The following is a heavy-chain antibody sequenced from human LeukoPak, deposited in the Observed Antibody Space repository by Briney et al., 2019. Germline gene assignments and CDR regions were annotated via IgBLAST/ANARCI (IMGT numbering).Heavy chain of an antibody. D-gene: IGHD4-11*01. CDR2: IYYSGST. CDR1: GGSISSGDYY. CDR3: ASRGVPTVTMDY. Sequence: SQTLSLTCTVSGGSISSGDYYWSWIRQPPGKGLEWIGYIYYSGSTYYNPSLKSRVTISVDTSKNQFSLKLSSVTAADTAVYYCASRGVPTVTMDYWGQGTLVTVSS. J-gene: IGHJ4*02. V-gene: IGHV4-30-4*08.